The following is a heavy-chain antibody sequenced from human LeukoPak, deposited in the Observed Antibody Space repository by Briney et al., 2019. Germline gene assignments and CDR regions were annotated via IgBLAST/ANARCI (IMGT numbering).Heavy chain of an antibody. V-gene: IGHV3-23*01. J-gene: IGHJ4*02. Sequence: GGSLRLSCAASGFSFINYAMSWVRQAPARGPEWLSSMKGGGETFYADSVKGRFTISRDNAKNSLYLQMNSLRAEDTAVYYCARGERWELRLDYWGQGTLVTVSS. CDR1: GFSFINYA. CDR2: MKGGGET. CDR3: ARGERWELRLDY. D-gene: IGHD1-26*01.